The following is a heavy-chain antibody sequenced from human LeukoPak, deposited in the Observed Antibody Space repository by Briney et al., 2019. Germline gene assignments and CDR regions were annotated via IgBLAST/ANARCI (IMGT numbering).Heavy chain of an antibody. CDR2: VTGDATST. CDR1: GFTFSDYW. V-gene: IGHV3-74*01. D-gene: IGHD1-26*01. Sequence: PGGSLRLSCAASGFTFSDYWMHWVRQVPGKGPLWVSHVTGDATSTSYVESVKGRFTISRDNSKNTLYLQLKSLRAEDTAVYYCAKDSSSGTYFDYWGQGTLVTVSS. J-gene: IGHJ4*02. CDR3: AKDSSSGTYFDY.